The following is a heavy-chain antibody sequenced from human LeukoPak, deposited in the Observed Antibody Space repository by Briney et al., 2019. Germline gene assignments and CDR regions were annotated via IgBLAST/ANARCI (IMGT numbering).Heavy chain of an antibody. V-gene: IGHV3-30*03. J-gene: IGHJ4*02. Sequence: PGGSLRLSCVASGFTFNTYAIHWVRQAPGKGLEWVAVVSYDGNTKFYADSVKGRFTISRDNSKNTLYLQMNSLRAEDTAVYYCARDLGLRGSYVFHYWGQGTLVTVSS. CDR1: GFTFNTYA. CDR2: VSYDGNTK. D-gene: IGHD1-26*01. CDR3: ARDLGLRGSYVFHY.